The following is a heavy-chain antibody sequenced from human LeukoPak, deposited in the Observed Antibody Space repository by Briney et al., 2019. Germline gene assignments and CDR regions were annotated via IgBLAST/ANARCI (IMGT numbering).Heavy chain of an antibody. CDR1: GYTFTSYY. CDR2: ITPSRADT. CDR3: ARVNLRGSNYNWFDP. V-gene: IGHV1-46*01. Sequence: ASVKVSCKASGYTFTSYYIHWVRQAPGQGLEWMGIITPSRADTNYAQKFQGRVTITRDTSTSTVYMDLSGLRPDDTADYYCARVNLRGSNYNWFDPWGQGTRVIVSS. D-gene: IGHD3-10*01. J-gene: IGHJ5*02.